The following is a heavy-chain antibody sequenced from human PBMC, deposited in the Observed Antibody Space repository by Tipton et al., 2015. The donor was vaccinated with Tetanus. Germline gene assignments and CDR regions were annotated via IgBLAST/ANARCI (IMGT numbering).Heavy chain of an antibody. V-gene: IGHV1-46*01. CDR2: INPSGGYT. CDR3: AKHRKAVLVPIGFDS. Sequence: QSGAEVKKPGASVNLSCKASGYTFTSHYVHWVRQAPGQGLEWMGMINPSGGYTRSAETFQGRVKMTRDTSTSTVYMEVSSLRPGDTAVYYCAKHRKAVLVPIGFDSWGQGTLAIVST. D-gene: IGHD6-6*01. CDR1: GYTFTSHY. J-gene: IGHJ4*02.